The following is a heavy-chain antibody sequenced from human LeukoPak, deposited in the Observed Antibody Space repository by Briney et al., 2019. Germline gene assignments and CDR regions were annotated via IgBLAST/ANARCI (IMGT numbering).Heavy chain of an antibody. CDR1: GFTFSSYA. J-gene: IGHJ3*02. D-gene: IGHD3-22*01. V-gene: IGHV3-30-3*01. CDR3: ARGDYYDSSGYGARGAFDI. CDR2: ISYDGSNK. Sequence: PGGSLRLSCAASGFTFSSYAMHWVRQAPGKGLEWVAVISYDGSNKYYADSVKGRFTISRDNAKNSLYLQMNSLRAEDTAVYYCARGDYYDSSGYGARGAFDIWGHGTMVTVSS.